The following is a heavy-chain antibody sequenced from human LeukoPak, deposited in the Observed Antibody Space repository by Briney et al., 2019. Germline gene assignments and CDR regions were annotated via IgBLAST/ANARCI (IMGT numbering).Heavy chain of an antibody. D-gene: IGHD6-13*01. J-gene: IGHJ4*02. CDR2: IKYDGTVK. Sequence: PGGSLRLSCTASEFNFRTSWMSWVRQSPGKGLEFLANIKYDGTVKNYVDSVKGRFTISRDNPKNSLYLQMDSLRAEDTAVYYCARDPDSSSFDYWGQGALVTVSS. CDR1: EFNFRTSW. V-gene: IGHV3-7*01. CDR3: ARDPDSSSFDY.